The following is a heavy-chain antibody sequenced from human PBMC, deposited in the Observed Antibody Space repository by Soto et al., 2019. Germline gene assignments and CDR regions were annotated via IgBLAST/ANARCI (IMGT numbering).Heavy chain of an antibody. Sequence: GGSLRLSCAGSGFTFSRYWMHWVRQVPGKGLVWVANIVSDGSRTTYADSEKGRFTISTDKVKNTLYLQMDSLRVEDTAVYYCARDAYDEPFDYWGQGTLVTVSS. J-gene: IGHJ4*02. CDR2: IVSDGSRT. V-gene: IGHV3-74*01. CDR1: GFTFSRYW. CDR3: ARDAYDEPFDY. D-gene: IGHD5-12*01.